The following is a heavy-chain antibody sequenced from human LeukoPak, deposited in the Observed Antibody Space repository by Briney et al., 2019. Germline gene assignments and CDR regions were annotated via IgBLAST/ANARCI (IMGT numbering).Heavy chain of an antibody. CDR3: AKWRISGSYLSLDY. CDR1: GFTFSSYE. Sequence: QPGGSLRLSCAASGFTFSSYEMNWVRQAPGKGLVWVSRINSDGSSTSYADSVKGRFTISRDNAKNTLYLQMNSLRAEDTAVYYCAKWRISGSYLSLDYWGQGTLVTVSS. CDR2: INSDGSST. D-gene: IGHD1-26*01. J-gene: IGHJ4*02. V-gene: IGHV3-74*01.